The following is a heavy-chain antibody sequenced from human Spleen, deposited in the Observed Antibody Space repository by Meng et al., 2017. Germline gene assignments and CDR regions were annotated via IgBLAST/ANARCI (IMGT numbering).Heavy chain of an antibody. V-gene: IGHV3-66*02. J-gene: IGHJ5*02. CDR1: GFTVSTTY. CDR2: IYPDGST. Sequence: GGSLRLSCAASGFTVSTTYMSWLRQAPGKRLEWVSIIYPDGSTHYPDSMKGRFTISRDNSKNTLFLQMNSLRPEDTAVYYCARWYYGSGSFLKAWFDPWGQGNRVTVSS. CDR3: ARWYYGSGSFLKAWFDP. D-gene: IGHD3-10*01.